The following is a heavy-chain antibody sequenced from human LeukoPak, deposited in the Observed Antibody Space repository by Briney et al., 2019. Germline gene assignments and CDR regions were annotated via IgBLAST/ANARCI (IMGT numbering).Heavy chain of an antibody. CDR1: GYTFTGYY. V-gene: IGHV1-2*02. Sequence: AASVKVSCKASGYTFTGYYMHWVRQAPGQGPEWMGWINPNSGGTNYAQKFQGRVTMTRDTSISTAYMELSRLRSDDTAVYYCARDKGVVVVPAGWFDPWGQGTLVTVSS. D-gene: IGHD2-2*01. CDR2: INPNSGGT. CDR3: ARDKGVVVVPAGWFDP. J-gene: IGHJ5*02.